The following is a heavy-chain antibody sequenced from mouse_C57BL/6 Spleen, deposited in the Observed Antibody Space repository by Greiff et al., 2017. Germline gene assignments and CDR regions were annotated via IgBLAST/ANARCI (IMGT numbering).Heavy chain of an antibody. J-gene: IGHJ2*01. D-gene: IGHD1-1*01. CDR3: ARMGTTVVATPYYFDY. V-gene: IGHV14-3*01. CDR2: IDPANGNT. Sequence: VQLQQSVAELVRPGASVKLSCTASGFNIKNTYMHWVKQRPEQGLEWIGRIDPANGNTKYAPKFQGKATITADTSSNSAYLQLSSLTSEDTAIYYCARMGTTVVATPYYFDYWGQGTTLTVSS. CDR1: GFNIKNTY.